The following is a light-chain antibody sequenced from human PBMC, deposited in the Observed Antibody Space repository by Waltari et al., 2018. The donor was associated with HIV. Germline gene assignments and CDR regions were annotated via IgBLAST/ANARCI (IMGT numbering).Light chain of an antibody. Sequence: GQRVTISCSGGYSNIGSNTVNWYQQFPGTAPRLLIYSNNQRPSGVPDRFSGSKSGTSASLVISELQSQDEADYHCAAWDDSLHGELFGGGTKLTVL. CDR2: SNN. CDR3: AAWDDSLHGEL. V-gene: IGLV1-44*01. J-gene: IGLJ2*01. CDR1: YSNIGSNT.